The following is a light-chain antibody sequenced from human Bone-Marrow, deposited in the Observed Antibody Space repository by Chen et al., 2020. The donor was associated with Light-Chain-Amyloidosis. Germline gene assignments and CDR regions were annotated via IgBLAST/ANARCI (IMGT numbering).Light chain of an antibody. J-gene: IGLJ1*01. CDR1: SSDVGGDNH. CDR2: EVT. V-gene: IGLV2-14*01. CDR3: SSCTITNTLV. Sequence: QSALTQPASVSGSPGQSITISCTGTSSDVGGDNHVSWYQQHPDKAPKLMIYEVTNRPSWVPDRFSGSKSDNTASLTSSGLQTEDEADYFCSSCTITNTLVFGSGTRVTVL.